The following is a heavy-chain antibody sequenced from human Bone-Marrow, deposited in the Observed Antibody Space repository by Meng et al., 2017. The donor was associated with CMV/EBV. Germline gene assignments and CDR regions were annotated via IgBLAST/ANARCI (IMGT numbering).Heavy chain of an antibody. D-gene: IGHD3-16*01. Sequence: ASVKVSCKASGYTFTGYYMHWVRQAPGQGLEWMGWINPNSGGTNYAQKFQGRVTMTRDTSISTAYMELSRLRSDDTAVYYCARGKASPRSYYGMDVWGQGTTVTVSS. CDR2: INPNSGGT. CDR3: ARGKASPRSYYGMDV. J-gene: IGHJ6*02. CDR1: GYTFTGYY. V-gene: IGHV1-2*02.